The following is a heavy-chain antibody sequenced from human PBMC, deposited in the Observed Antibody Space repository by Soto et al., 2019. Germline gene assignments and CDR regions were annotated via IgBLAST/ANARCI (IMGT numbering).Heavy chain of an antibody. CDR1: GFTFSSYG. D-gene: IGHD3-10*01. CDR3: AKENYRYGSGSYPYYYYYGMDV. CDR2: ISYDGSNK. V-gene: IGHV3-30*18. J-gene: IGHJ6*02. Sequence: PGGSLRVSCAASGFTFSSYGMHWVRQAPGKGLEWVAVISYDGSNKYYADSVKGRFTISRDNSKNTLYLQMNSLRAEDTAVYYCAKENYRYGSGSYPYYYYYGMDVWGQGTTVTVSS.